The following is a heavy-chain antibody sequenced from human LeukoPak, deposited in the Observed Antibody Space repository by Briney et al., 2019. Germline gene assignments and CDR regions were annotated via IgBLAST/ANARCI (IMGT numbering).Heavy chain of an antibody. V-gene: IGHV4-4*07. CDR3: ARELQLLWTYYYYMDV. CDR2: IYTSGST. Sequence: SETLSLTCTVSGGSISSYYWSWIRQPAGKGLEWIGRIYTSGSTNCNPSLKSRVTMSVDTSKNQFSLKLSSVTAADTAVYYCARELQLLWTYYYYMDVWGKGTTVTVSS. J-gene: IGHJ6*03. CDR1: GGSISSYY. D-gene: IGHD2-2*01.